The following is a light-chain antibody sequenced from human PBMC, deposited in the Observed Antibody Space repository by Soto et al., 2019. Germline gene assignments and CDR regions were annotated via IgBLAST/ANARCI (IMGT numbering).Light chain of an antibody. CDR1: QSLLYSNGYNY. V-gene: IGKV2-28*01. J-gene: IGKJ2*01. Sequence: DIVMTQSPLSLPVTPGEPASISCRSSQSLLYSNGYNYFDWYLQKPGQSPQLLIYLGSSRASGVPDRFSGSGSGTDYTLKISRVEAEDVGVYYCMQALQTPYTFGQGTKLEIK. CDR3: MQALQTPYT. CDR2: LGS.